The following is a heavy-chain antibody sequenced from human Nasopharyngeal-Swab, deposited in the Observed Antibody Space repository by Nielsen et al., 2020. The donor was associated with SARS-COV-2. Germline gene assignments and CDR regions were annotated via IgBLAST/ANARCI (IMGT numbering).Heavy chain of an antibody. CDR3: AKGRGSYYYYMDV. CDR2: ISPSGDST. J-gene: IGHJ6*03. D-gene: IGHD3-10*01. Sequence: VRQAPGKGLQWVSSISPSGDSTYNADSVKGQFTLLRDTSVNTLYLQMNSLRAEDTAVYYCAKGRGSYYYYMDVWGKGTTVTVSS. V-gene: IGHV3-23*01.